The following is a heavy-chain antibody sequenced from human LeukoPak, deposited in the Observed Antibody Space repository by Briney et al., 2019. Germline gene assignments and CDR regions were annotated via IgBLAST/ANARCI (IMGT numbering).Heavy chain of an antibody. Sequence: ESLKISCKASGYRFTSYWIGWVRQMPGRGLEWMGIIYPDDSDTRYSPSFQGQVTISADKSISTAYLQWSSLKASDTAMYYCARHEAGDTAMVKLAVSPRGYYYYYGMDVWGQGTTVTVSS. V-gene: IGHV5-51*01. CDR2: IYPDDSDT. D-gene: IGHD5-18*01. J-gene: IGHJ6*02. CDR3: ARHEAGDTAMVKLAVSPRGYYYYYGMDV. CDR1: GYRFTSYW.